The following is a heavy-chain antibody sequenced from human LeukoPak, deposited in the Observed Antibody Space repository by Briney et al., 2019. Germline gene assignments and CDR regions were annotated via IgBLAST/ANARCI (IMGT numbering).Heavy chain of an antibody. CDR3: ARDRTLGYYDSSGYYGNWFDP. CDR2: IKQDGSEK. D-gene: IGHD3-22*01. V-gene: IGHV3-7*01. J-gene: IGHJ5*02. Sequence: GGSLRLSCAASGFTFSSYWMSWVRQAPGKGLEWVANIKQDGSEKYYVDSVKGRFTISRDNAKNSLYLQMNSLRAEDTAVYYCARDRTLGYYDSSGYYGNWFDPWGQGTLVTVSS. CDR1: GFTFSSYW.